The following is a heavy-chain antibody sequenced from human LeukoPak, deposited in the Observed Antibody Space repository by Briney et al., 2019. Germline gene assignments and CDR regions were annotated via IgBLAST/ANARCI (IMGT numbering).Heavy chain of an antibody. CDR3: AKDGDLFLEWLFGAFDI. J-gene: IGHJ3*02. CDR2: ISGSGGST. Sequence: GGSLRLSCAASGFTFSSYGMSWVRQAPGKGLEWVSAISGSGGSTYYADSVKGRFTISRDNSKNTLYLQMNSLRAEDTAVYYCAKDGDLFLEWLFGAFDIWGQGTMVTVSS. V-gene: IGHV3-23*01. D-gene: IGHD3-3*01. CDR1: GFTFSSYG.